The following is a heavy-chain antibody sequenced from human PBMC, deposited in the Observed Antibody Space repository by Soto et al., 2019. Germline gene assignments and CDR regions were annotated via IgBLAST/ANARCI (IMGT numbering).Heavy chain of an antibody. CDR1: GFTFSDYY. CDR3: ARDRYGPGWFDP. J-gene: IGHJ5*02. D-gene: IGHD3-10*01. CDR2: ISRSTSYT. V-gene: IGHV3-11*05. Sequence: QVQLVESGGGLVKPGGSLRLSCAASGFTFSDYYMNWIRQAPGKGLEWVSYISRSTSYTNYADSVKGRFTISRDNAKNSLYLQMNSLRAEDTAVYYCARDRYGPGWFDPWGQGTVVTVSS.